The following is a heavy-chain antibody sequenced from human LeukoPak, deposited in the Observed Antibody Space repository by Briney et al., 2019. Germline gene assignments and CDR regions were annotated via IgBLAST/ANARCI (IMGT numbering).Heavy chain of an antibody. CDR3: ARGAVAGIFDY. V-gene: IGHV4-4*07. Sequence: TSQTLSLTCTVSGGSISSYYWSWIRQPAGKGLEWIGRIYTSGSTNYNPSLKSRVTMSVDTSKNQFSLRLSSVTAADTAVYYCARGAVAGIFDYWGQGTLVTVSS. CDR1: GGSISSYY. J-gene: IGHJ4*02. D-gene: IGHD6-19*01. CDR2: IYTSGST.